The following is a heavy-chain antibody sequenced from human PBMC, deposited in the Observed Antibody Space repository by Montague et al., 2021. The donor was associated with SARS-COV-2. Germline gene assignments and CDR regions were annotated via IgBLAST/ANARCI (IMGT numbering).Heavy chain of an antibody. J-gene: IGHJ3*02. CDR3: ARPLVRGVPKAFDI. Sequence: SETLSLTCTVSGGSITRNYYWGWIRQPPGKGLEWVGNIYYSGTTFINPSLESRVTISVDASKNRFSLHLTSVTAADTAVYYCARPLVRGVPKAFDIWGQGALVIVSS. CDR2: IYYSGTT. D-gene: IGHD3-10*01. V-gene: IGHV4-39*01. CDR1: GGSITRNYY.